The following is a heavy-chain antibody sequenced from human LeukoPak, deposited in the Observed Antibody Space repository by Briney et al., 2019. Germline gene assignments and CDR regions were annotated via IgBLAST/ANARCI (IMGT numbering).Heavy chain of an antibody. Sequence: TSQTLSLTCTVSGGSISSGSYYWSWIRQPAGKGLEWIGRIYTSGSTNYNPSLKSRVTISVDTSKNQFSLKLSSVTAADTAVYYCARDSPYYDFWSGYYYFDYWGKGPRSPSPQ. CDR1: GGSISSGSYY. J-gene: IGHJ4*03. V-gene: IGHV4-61*02. D-gene: IGHD3-3*01. CDR2: IYTSGST. CDR3: ARDSPYYDFWSGYYYFDY.